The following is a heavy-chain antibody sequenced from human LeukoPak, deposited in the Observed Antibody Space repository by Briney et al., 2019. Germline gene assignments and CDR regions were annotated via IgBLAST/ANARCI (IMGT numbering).Heavy chain of an antibody. CDR3: ARHVVNIVVVPAAFYYFDY. CDR2: IYYSGST. CDR1: GGSISGSSYY. Sequence: PSETLSLTCTVSGGSISGSSYYWGWIRQPPGKGLEWIGSIYYSGSTYYNPSLKSRVTISVDTSKNQFSLKLSSVTAADTAVYYCARHVVNIVVVPAAFYYFDYWGQGTLVTVSS. D-gene: IGHD2-2*01. V-gene: IGHV4-39*01. J-gene: IGHJ4*02.